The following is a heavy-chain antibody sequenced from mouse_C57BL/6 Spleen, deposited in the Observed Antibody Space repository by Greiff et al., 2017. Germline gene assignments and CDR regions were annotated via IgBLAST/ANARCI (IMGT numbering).Heavy chain of an antibody. J-gene: IGHJ4*01. CDR2: IHPNSGST. CDR1: GYTFTSYW. V-gene: IGHV1-64*01. D-gene: IGHD1-1*01. Sequence: QVQLQQPGAELVKPGASVKLSCKASGYTFTSYWMHWVKQRPGQGLEWIGMIHPNSGSTNYNEKFKSKATLTVDKSYSTTYMQLSSLTSEDSAVYYCARGGTSYYGKTDAMDYWGQGTSVTVAS. CDR3: ARGGTSYYGKTDAMDY.